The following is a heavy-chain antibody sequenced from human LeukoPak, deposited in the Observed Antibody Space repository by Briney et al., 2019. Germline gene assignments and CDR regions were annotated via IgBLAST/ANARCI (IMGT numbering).Heavy chain of an antibody. J-gene: IGHJ4*02. CDR3: ARGREDGYNLYYFDY. CDR1: GGSFSGYY. Sequence: SETLSLTCAVYGGSFSGYYWSWIRRPPGKGLEWIGEINHSGSTNYNSSLKSRVTISVDTSKNQFSLKLSSVTAADTAVYYCARGREDGYNLYYFDYWGQGTLVTVSS. CDR2: INHSGST. V-gene: IGHV4-34*01. D-gene: IGHD5-24*01.